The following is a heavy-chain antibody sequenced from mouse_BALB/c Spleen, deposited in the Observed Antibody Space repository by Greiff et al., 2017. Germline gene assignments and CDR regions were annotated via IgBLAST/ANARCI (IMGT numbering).Heavy chain of an antibody. Sequence: EVKLMESGGGLVQPGGSRKLSCAASGFTFSSFGMHWVRQAPEKGLEWVAYISSGSSTIYYADTVKGRFTISRDNPKNTLFLQMTSLRSEDTAMYYCARSTMITSWYFDVWGAGTTVTVSS. J-gene: IGHJ1*01. CDR2: ISSGSSTI. CDR1: GFTFSSFG. D-gene: IGHD2-4*01. CDR3: ARSTMITSWYFDV. V-gene: IGHV5-17*02.